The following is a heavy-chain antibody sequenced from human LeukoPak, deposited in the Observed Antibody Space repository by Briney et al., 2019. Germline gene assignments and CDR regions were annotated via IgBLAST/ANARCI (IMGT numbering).Heavy chain of an antibody. D-gene: IGHD5-18*01. CDR2: IYSGGSI. CDR3: ARDWIQLWLLDS. Sequence: GGSLRLSCAASGFTVSSNYMSWVRQAPGKGLEWVSVIYSGGSIYYADSVKGRFTISRDNVKDSLYLQMNSLRAEDTAVYYCARDWIQLWLLDSWGQGTLVTVSS. CDR1: GFTVSSNY. J-gene: IGHJ4*02. V-gene: IGHV3-53*01.